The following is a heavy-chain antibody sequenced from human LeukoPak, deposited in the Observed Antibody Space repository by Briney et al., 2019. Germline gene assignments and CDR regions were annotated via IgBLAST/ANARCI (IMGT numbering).Heavy chain of an antibody. CDR3: ARARQFWSGPYNWFDP. D-gene: IGHD3-3*01. CDR1: GYTLTELS. J-gene: IGHJ5*02. V-gene: IGHV1-24*01. Sequence: ASVKVSCKVSGYTLTELSMHWVRQAPGKGLEWMGGFDPEDGETIYAQKFQGRVTMTEDTSTDTAYMELSSLRSDDTAVYYCARARQFWSGPYNWFDPWGQGTLVTVSS. CDR2: FDPEDGET.